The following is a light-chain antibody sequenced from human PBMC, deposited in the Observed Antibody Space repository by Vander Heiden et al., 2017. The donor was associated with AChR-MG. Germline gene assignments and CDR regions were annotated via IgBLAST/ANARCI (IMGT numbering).Light chain of an antibody. CDR1: SSSIGAGYD. Sequence: QSVLTQPPSVSGAPGQRVTIPCTGSSSSIGAGYDVHWYQQLPGTAPKLLIYGNDNRPSGVPDRFSGSTSGTSASLAITGLQAEDEADYYCQSYDSSLSTSDVVFGGGTKLTVL. V-gene: IGLV1-40*01. CDR3: QSYDSSLSTSDVV. CDR2: GND. J-gene: IGLJ2*01.